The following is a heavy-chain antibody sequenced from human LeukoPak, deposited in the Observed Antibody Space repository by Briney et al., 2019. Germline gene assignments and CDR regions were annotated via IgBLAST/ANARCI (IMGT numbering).Heavy chain of an antibody. CDR2: ISYDGSNK. Sequence: GGSLRLSCAASGFTFSSYAMHWVRQAPGKGLEWVAVISYDGSNKYYADSVKGRFTISRDNSKNTLYLQMNGLRAEDTAMYYCVRDRGYCSGGTCYALWDYWGQGTLVTVSS. J-gene: IGHJ4*02. V-gene: IGHV3-30-3*01. CDR1: GFTFSSYA. CDR3: VRDRGYCSGGTCYALWDY. D-gene: IGHD2-15*01.